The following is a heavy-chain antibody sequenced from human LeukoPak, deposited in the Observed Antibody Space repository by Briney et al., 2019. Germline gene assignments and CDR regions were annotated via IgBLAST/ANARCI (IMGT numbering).Heavy chain of an antibody. CDR1: GGSISRDNW. CDR3: ARRNYYDSTGYYDS. D-gene: IGHD3-22*01. V-gene: IGHV4-4*02. J-gene: IGHJ4*02. CDR2: IHQSGST. Sequence: SGTLSLTCAVSGGSISRDNWWTWVRQPPGKGLEWIGEIHQSGSTNYNPSLKSRVTISIDKSNNQFSLRLNSVTAADTAVYYCARRNYYDSTGYYDSWGLGALVTISS.